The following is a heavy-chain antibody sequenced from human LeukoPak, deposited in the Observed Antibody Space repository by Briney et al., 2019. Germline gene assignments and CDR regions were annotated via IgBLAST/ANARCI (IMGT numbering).Heavy chain of an antibody. CDR1: GGSISSRNY. CDR3: ARHEEEDGYNAKTLDC. J-gene: IGHJ4*02. D-gene: IGHD5-24*01. Sequence: KPSETLSLTCTVSGGSISSRNYWGWVRQPPGMGLEWIGAIYYSGNTYYNPSLKSRVTISIDTSQNQFFLRLSSVTAADTAVYYCARHEEEDGYNAKTLDCWGQGALVTVSS. V-gene: IGHV4-39*01. CDR2: IYYSGNT.